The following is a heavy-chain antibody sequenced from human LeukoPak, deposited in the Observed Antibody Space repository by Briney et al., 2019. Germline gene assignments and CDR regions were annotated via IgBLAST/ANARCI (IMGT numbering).Heavy chain of an antibody. CDR1: GYTFTSYA. CDR2: INAGNGNT. V-gene: IGHV1-3*03. D-gene: IGHD6-19*01. Sequence: ASVKVSCKASGYTFTSYAMHWVRQAPGQRLERMGWINAGNGNTKYSQEFQGRVTITRDTSASTAYMELSSLRSEDMAVYYCARSQRPLSGWYMSYDYWGQGTLVTVSS. CDR3: ARSQRPLSGWYMSYDY. J-gene: IGHJ4*02.